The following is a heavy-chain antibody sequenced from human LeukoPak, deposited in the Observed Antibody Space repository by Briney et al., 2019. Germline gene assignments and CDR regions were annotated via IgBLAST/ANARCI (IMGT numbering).Heavy chain of an antibody. CDR1: GFTFNNYG. D-gene: IGHD3-10*01. J-gene: IGHJ4*02. CDR2: ISFDGTKT. Sequence: GRSLRLSCAASGFTFNNYGMHWVRQAPGKGLEWVAIISFDGTKTYYADSVKGRFTISRDNSKNTLYLQMNSLRAEDTAVYYCANENYYDSGSYADHWGQGTLVTVSS. V-gene: IGHV3-30*18. CDR3: ANENYYDSGSYADH.